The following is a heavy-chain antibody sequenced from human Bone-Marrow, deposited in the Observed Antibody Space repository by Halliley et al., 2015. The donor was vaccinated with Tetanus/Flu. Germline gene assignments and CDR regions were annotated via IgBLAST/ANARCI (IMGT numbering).Heavy chain of an antibody. D-gene: IGHD3-16*01. J-gene: IGHJ4*02. V-gene: IGHV3-23*01. Sequence: SAIGCSGGTQYSAGSVEGRFTISRDKSKNSVSLLMNSLRAEDTALYYCAKAFWGKPLTPFACWGQGTLVTVSS. CDR3: AKAFWGKPLTPFAC. CDR2: IGCSGGTQ.